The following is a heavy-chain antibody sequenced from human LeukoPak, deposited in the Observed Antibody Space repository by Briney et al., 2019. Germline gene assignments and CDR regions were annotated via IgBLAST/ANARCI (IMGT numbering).Heavy chain of an antibody. CDR3: ARDLLYSSGWYLPNWFDP. CDR2: IYTSGST. D-gene: IGHD6-19*01. V-gene: IGHV4-4*07. Sequence: SETLSLTCTVSGGSISSYYWSWIRQPAGKGLEWIGRIYTSGSTNYSPSLKSRVTMSVDTSKNQFSLKLSSVTAADTAVYYCARDLLYSSGWYLPNWFDPWGQGTLVTVSS. J-gene: IGHJ5*02. CDR1: GGSISSYY.